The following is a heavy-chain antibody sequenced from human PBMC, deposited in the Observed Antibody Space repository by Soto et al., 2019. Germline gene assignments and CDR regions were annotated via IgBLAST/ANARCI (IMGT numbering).Heavy chain of an antibody. Sequence: GASVKFSCKASGYTFTNYGITWVRQAPGRGLEWMGWSSTYNSNTNYAQRFRGRVTMTTDRGTSTGYMELSSLRSEDTAVYYCARGRDGSNYYFDYWGQGTLVTVSS. D-gene: IGHD4-4*01. CDR3: ARGRDGSNYYFDY. J-gene: IGHJ4*02. V-gene: IGHV1-18*04. CDR2: SSTYNSNT. CDR1: GYTFTNYG.